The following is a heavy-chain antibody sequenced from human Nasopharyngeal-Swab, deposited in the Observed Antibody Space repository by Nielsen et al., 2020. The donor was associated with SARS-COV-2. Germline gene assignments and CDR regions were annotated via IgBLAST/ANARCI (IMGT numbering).Heavy chain of an antibody. CDR3: ARHGTYSNSREIDL. CDR2: IDPSDSYT. D-gene: IGHD6-6*01. J-gene: IGHJ5*02. CDR1: GYTFTDHW. Sequence: GGSLRLSCQTSGYTFTDHWITWVRQMPGKGLEWVGRIDPSDSYTKYGPSFQGHVSISVDTSISTAYLQWSSLKASDSALYYCARHGTYSNSREIDLWGQGTLVTVFS. V-gene: IGHV5-10-1*01.